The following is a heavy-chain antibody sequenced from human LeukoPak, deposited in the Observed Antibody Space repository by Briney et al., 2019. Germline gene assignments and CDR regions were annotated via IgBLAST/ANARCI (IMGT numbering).Heavy chain of an antibody. CDR1: GYMFTGYY. V-gene: IGHV1-2*02. CDR2: INPDTGRT. J-gene: IGHJ4*02. CDR3: ARNRGGDHYFDY. Sequence: ASVKVSCKASGYMFTGYYMHWLRQAPGQGLECMGRINPDTGRTNYAQNFQGGITMTRDTSISTAYMELSRLRSDDTAVYYCARNRGGDHYFDYWGQGTLVTVSS. D-gene: IGHD2-21*02.